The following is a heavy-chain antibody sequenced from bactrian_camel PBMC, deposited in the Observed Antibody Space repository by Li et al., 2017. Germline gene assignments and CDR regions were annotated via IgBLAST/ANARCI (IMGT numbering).Heavy chain of an antibody. CDR1: DYSFNRYW. V-gene: IGHV3S1*01. D-gene: IGHD7*01. CDR2: INTQLGTT. Sequence: HVQLVESGGGSVQAGESLRLSCPVSDYSFNRYWAWFRQAPGGAREGVANINTQLGTTYYGDSVQGRFTISRDNAKNTVYLQMDSLKPEDTAVYYCVKGSGHGDNWSEGFGYWGQGTQVTVS. J-gene: IGHJ6*01. CDR3: VKGSGHGDNWSEGFGY.